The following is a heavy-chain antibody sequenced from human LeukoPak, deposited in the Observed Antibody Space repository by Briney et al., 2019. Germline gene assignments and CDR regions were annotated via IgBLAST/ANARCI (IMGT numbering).Heavy chain of an antibody. CDR3: ARGYDSSGYYPGALDY. J-gene: IGHJ4*02. D-gene: IGHD3-22*01. Sequence: GGSLRLSCAASGLTFSSYSSSYRMNWVRQAPGKGLEWVSSISVRSSHIYYADSVKGRFTISRDNAKNSLYLQMNSLRAEDTAVYFCARGYDSSGYYPGALDYWGQGTLVTVSS. CDR2: ISVRSSHI. V-gene: IGHV3-21*01. CDR1: GLTFSSYS.